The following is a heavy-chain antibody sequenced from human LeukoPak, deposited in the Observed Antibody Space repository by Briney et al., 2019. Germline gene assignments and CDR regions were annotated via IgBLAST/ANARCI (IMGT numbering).Heavy chain of an antibody. CDR1: GGSFSGYY. CDR3: ARGRPFTY. Sequence: PSETLSLTCAVYGGSFSGYYWSWIRQPPGKGLEWIGEINHSGSTNYNPSLKGRVTISVDTSKNQFSLKLSSVTAADTAVYYCARGRPFTYWGQGTLVTVSS. V-gene: IGHV4-34*01. CDR2: INHSGST. J-gene: IGHJ4*02.